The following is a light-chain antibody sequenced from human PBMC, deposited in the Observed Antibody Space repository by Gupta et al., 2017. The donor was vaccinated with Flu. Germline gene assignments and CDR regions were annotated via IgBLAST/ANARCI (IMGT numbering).Light chain of an antibody. CDR3: SYYTSTNTRGL. Sequence: QSALTHTASVSGSPGQSITTYCTGTSSDIGGSNSVSWYQQHPGTAPKLLIFVVSNPPSGVSARFSGSKSGNTASLNISVLQAEDESYYYGSYYTSTNTRGLFGGGPKLTVL. V-gene: IGLV2-14*01. CDR2: VVS. J-gene: IGLJ2*01. CDR1: SSDIGGSNS.